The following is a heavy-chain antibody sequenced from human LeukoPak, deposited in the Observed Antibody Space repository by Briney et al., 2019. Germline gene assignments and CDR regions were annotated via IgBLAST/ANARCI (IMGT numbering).Heavy chain of an antibody. D-gene: IGHD3-10*01. J-gene: IGHJ5*02. CDR2: IHYTGST. V-gene: IGHV4-59*01. CDR3: ARGGYYGSGNDFRFDP. Sequence: SETLSLTCTVSGGSISSYYWSWIRQSPGKGLECIGYIHYTGSTNYNPSLKGRVTISVETSKNQFSLKLKSVTAADTAVYYCARGGYYGSGNDFRFDPWGQGTLVTVSS. CDR1: GGSISSYY.